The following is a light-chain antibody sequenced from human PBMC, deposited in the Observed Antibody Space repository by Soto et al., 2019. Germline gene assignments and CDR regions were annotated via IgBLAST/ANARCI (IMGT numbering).Light chain of an antibody. CDR3: LQYGGPPGR. Sequence: EIVLTQSPGTLSLSPGERATLSCRASQSVSSSSLAWYQQKPGQAPRLLIYVASSRATGIPYSFSGSGSGTEFTLTIRRQEPEEWAVYYWLQYGGPPGRYGRGTKVDTK. CDR1: QSVSSSS. J-gene: IGKJ1*01. V-gene: IGKV3-20*01. CDR2: VAS.